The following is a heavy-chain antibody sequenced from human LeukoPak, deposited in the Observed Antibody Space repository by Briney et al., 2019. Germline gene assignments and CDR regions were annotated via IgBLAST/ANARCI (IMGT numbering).Heavy chain of an antibody. Sequence: GGSLRLSCAASGFTFSDYYMSWIRQAPGKGLEWVGRIKSKTDGGTTDYAAPVKGRFTISRDDSKNTLYLQMNSLKTEDTAVYYCTTTETYSSSSRLLYYYYYYGMDVWGQGTTVTVSS. CDR3: TTTETYSSSSRLLYYYYYYGMDV. J-gene: IGHJ6*02. D-gene: IGHD6-6*01. CDR2: IKSKTDGGTT. V-gene: IGHV3-15*01. CDR1: GFTFSDYY.